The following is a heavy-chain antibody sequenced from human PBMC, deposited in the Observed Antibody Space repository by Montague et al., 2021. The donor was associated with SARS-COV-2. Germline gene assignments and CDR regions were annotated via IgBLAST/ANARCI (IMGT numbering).Heavy chain of an antibody. J-gene: IGHJ1*01. V-gene: IGHV4-39*02. CDR1: GGSITTDAYH. CDR3: ARLVSTGTGRGFIDD. D-gene: IGHD1-1*01. CDR2: ISYRDVT. Sequence: SETLSLTCTVSGGSITTDAYHWGWIRQSPGKGLEWIGTISYRDVTYYNPSLKTRVNISVDTSRTHFSLTLRSVTAADTAVYSCARLVSTGTGRGFIDDWGQGTLVTVSS.